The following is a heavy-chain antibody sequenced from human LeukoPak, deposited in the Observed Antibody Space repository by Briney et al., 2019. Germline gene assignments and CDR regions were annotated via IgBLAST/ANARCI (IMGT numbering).Heavy chain of an antibody. CDR2: ISSSSSYI. CDR1: GFTFSSYS. V-gene: IGHV3-21*01. CDR3: ARDPSRMGYMDV. J-gene: IGHJ6*03. D-gene: IGHD1-14*01. Sequence: GGSLRLSCAASGFTFSSYSMNWVRQAPGKGLEWVSSISSSSSYIHYADSVRGRFTISRDNAKNSLFLQMNSLRGEDTAVYYCARDPSRMGYMDVWGKGTTVTVSS.